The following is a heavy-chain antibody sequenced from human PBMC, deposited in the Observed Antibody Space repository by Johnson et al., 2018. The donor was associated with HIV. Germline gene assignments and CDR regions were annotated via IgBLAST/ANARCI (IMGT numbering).Heavy chain of an antibody. D-gene: IGHD3-22*01. CDR3: SRPDYYVSSGSPRYAFDI. Sequence: QAQLVESGGGVVQPGRSLRLSCAASGFTFSSYAMHWVRQAPGKGLEWVAVISYDGSNKYYADSVKGRFTISRDNSKNTLYLQMNSLRAEDTAVYYCSRPDYYVSSGSPRYAFDIWGQGTMVTFSS. V-gene: IGHV3-30-3*01. J-gene: IGHJ3*02. CDR2: ISYDGSNK. CDR1: GFTFSSYA.